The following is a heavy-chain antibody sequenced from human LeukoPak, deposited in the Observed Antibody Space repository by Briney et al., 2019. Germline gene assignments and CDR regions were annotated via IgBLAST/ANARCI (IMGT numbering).Heavy chain of an antibody. J-gene: IGHJ4*02. CDR2: INSDGSST. Sequence: PGGSLRLSCAASGFTFSSYWMHWVRQAPGKGLVWVSRINSDGSSTSYADSVKGRFTISRDDAKNSLYLQMNSLRAEDTAVYYCASDYYDSSGYFNWGQGTLVTVSS. D-gene: IGHD3-22*01. CDR1: GFTFSSYW. V-gene: IGHV3-74*01. CDR3: ASDYYDSSGYFN.